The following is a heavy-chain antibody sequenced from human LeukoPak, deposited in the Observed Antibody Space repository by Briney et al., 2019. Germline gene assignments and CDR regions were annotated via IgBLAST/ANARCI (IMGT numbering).Heavy chain of an antibody. J-gene: IGHJ4*02. CDR2: INTNNGGT. CDR3: ATGGWYVEIDY. V-gene: IGHV1-2*02. D-gene: IGHD6-19*01. CDR1: GYTFTGYY. Sequence: GASVTVSFKASGYTFTGYYMQWVRQAPGQALAWMGRINTNNGGTNYAQKFQGRVTMTRDTSISTAYMELSSLRPDDTAVYYCATGGWYVEIDYWGQGTLVTVSS.